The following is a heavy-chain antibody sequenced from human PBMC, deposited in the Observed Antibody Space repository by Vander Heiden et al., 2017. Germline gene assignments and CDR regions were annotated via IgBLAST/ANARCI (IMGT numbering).Heavy chain of an antibody. D-gene: IGHD6-19*01. CDR1: GFTFSSYA. Sequence: EVQLLESGGGLVQPGGSLRASCAASGFTFSSYASSWVRQAPGKGLEWVSAISGSGGSTYYADSVKGRFTISRDNSKNTLYLQMNSLRAEDTAVYYCAKLYSSGWYGVDYWGQGTLVTVSS. CDR2: ISGSGGST. J-gene: IGHJ4*02. CDR3: AKLYSSGWYGVDY. V-gene: IGHV3-23*01.